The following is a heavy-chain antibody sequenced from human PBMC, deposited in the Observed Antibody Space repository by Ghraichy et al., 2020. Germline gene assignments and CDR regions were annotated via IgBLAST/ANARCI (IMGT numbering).Heavy chain of an antibody. J-gene: IGHJ4*02. CDR2: INPSSGGT. Sequence: ASVKVSCKASGYTFIAHHIHWVRQAPGQGLEWMGRINPSSGGTNYAQKFQGRVTMTRDTSISTAYMDLSSLRSDDTAVYYCAREFGSSWSEGVDYWGQGTLITVSS. CDR3: AREFGSSWSEGVDY. D-gene: IGHD6-13*01. CDR1: GYTFIAHH. V-gene: IGHV1-2*06.